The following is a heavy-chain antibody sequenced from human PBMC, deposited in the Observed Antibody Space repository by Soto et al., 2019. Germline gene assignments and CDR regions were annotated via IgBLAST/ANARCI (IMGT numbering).Heavy chain of an antibody. CDR3: ARERPDGCRLDP. V-gene: IGHV4-30-4*01. Sequence: SETLSLTCTVSGGSISSGDYYWSWIHQPPGKGLEWIGYIYYSGSTYYNPSLKSRVTISVDTSKNQFSLRLSSVTAADTAVYYCARERPDGCRLDPWGQGTLVTVSS. CDR2: IYYSGST. CDR1: GGSISSGDYY. D-gene: IGHD6-19*01. J-gene: IGHJ5*02.